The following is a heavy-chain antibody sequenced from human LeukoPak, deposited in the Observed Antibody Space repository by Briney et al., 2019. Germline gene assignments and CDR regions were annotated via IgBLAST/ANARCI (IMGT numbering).Heavy chain of an antibody. J-gene: IGHJ4*02. Sequence: SSETLSLTCTVSGYSISSGYYWGWIRQSPGKGLEWIGSVSQSGSTYYNPSLKSRVNISLDTSKNQFSLKMNSVTAADTAVCYCARGRGYDSGGNYLISNCDYWGKGILVTVSS. CDR3: ARGRGYDSGGNYLISNCDY. CDR2: VSQSGST. D-gene: IGHD3-22*01. V-gene: IGHV4-38-2*02. CDR1: GYSISSGYY.